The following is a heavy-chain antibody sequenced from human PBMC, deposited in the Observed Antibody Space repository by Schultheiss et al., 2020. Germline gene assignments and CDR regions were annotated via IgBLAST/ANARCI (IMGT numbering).Heavy chain of an antibody. CDR2: IWYDGSNK. CDR1: EFTFNNAW. V-gene: IGHV3-33*08. CDR3: ASLAYCGGDCYCFDY. Sequence: GGSLRLSCAASEFTFNNAWMSWVRQAPGKGLEWVAVIWYDGSNKYYADSVKDRFTISRDTSKNTLFLQMNSLRAEDTAVYYCASLAYCGGDCYCFDYWGQGTLVTVSS. J-gene: IGHJ4*02. D-gene: IGHD2-21*02.